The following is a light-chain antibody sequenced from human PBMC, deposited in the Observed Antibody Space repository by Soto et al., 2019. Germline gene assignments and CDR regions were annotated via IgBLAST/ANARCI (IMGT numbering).Light chain of an antibody. CDR3: SSYTSSTTYV. Sequence: LTHPASVSASPGQSIAISCTGTSSDVGGYNYVSWYQQHPGKAPKLMIYDVSNRPSGVSNRFSGSKSGNTASLTISGLQAEDEADYYCSSYTSSTTYVFGTGTKVTVL. CDR1: SSDVGGYNY. CDR2: DVS. J-gene: IGLJ1*01. V-gene: IGLV2-14*01.